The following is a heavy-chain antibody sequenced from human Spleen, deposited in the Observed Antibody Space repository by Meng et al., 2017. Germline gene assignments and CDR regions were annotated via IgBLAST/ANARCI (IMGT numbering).Heavy chain of an antibody. D-gene: IGHD6-19*01. CDR2: IIPIFGTA. CDR1: GYTFTGYY. J-gene: IGHJ5*02. CDR3: ARGWGMAGSNWFDP. V-gene: IGHV1-69*13. Sequence: QVPLVQSGAEVKKPGASVQVSCKASGYTFTGYYMHWVRQAPGQGLEWMGRIIPIFGTANYAQKFQGRVTITADESTSTAYMELSSLRSEDTAVYYCARGWGMAGSNWFDPWGQGTLVTVSS.